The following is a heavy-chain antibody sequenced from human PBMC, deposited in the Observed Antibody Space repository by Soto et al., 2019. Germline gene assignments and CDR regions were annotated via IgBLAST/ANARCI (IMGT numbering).Heavy chain of an antibody. D-gene: IGHD3-3*01. CDR3: ARGKADYYDLWSGYYYNWFDP. V-gene: IGHV1-8*01. J-gene: IGHJ5*02. CDR1: VYTFTSYH. Sequence: ASVKVCCKASVYTFTSYHINWGRQETGQGLEWMGWMNPNSGNTGYAQKFQGRVTMTRNTSISTAYMELSSLRSEDTAVYYCARGKADYYDLWSGYYYNWFDPWGQGTLVTVSS. CDR2: MNPNSGNT.